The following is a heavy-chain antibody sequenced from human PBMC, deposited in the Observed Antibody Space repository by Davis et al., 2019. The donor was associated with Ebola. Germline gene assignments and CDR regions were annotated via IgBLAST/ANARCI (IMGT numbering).Heavy chain of an antibody. Sequence: GESLKISCAASGFTLSSYWMSWVRQAPGKGLEWVATIKEDGSEKYYVDFVKGRFTISRDNAKNSLYLQMNSLRAEDTAVYYCARGIWYCSGGSCFLYDYYGMDVWGKGTTVTVSS. V-gene: IGHV3-7*01. J-gene: IGHJ6*04. CDR1: GFTLSSYW. D-gene: IGHD2-15*01. CDR2: IKEDGSEK. CDR3: ARGIWYCSGGSCFLYDYYGMDV.